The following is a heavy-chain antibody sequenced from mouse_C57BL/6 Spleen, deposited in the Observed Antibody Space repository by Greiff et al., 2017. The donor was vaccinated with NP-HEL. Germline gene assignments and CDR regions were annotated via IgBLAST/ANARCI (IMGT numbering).Heavy chain of an antibody. CDR1: GFTFSDYG. J-gene: IGHJ1*03. CDR3: ARSAHYYGSSYDWYVDV. CDR2: ISSGSSSI. Sequence: EVKLMESGGGLVKPGGSLKLSCAASGFTFSDYGMHWVRQAPEKGLEWVAYISSGSSSIYYADTVKGRFTISRDNAKNTLFLTMTSLRCGDTAMYYCARSAHYYGSSYDWYVDVWGTGTTVTVSS. D-gene: IGHD1-1*01. V-gene: IGHV5-17*01.